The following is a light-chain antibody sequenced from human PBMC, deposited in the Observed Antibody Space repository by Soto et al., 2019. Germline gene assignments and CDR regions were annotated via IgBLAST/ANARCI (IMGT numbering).Light chain of an antibody. V-gene: IGKV3-15*01. CDR2: GAS. CDR3: QQYDDWPGYT. Sequence: EMVMTQSPVTLSVSPGERATLSCRASQSVNSKLAWYQQKLGQAPRLLIYGASTRAAGIPDRFSGSGSGTDFTLTISSLQSEDFAVYYCQQYDDWPGYTFGQGTKLEIK. J-gene: IGKJ2*01. CDR1: QSVNSK.